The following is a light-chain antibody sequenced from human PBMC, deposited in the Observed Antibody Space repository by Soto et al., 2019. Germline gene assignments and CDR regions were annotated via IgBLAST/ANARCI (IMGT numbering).Light chain of an antibody. J-gene: IGLJ1*01. Sequence: QSVLTQSPSVSGAPGQRVTISCTGRSSNIGAGFDVHWYQQLPGTAPKLLIYGNTNRPSGVPDRFSGSKSGTSASLAITGLQAEDEADYYCQSYDSSLSGYLFGTGTKVTVL. V-gene: IGLV1-40*01. CDR2: GNT. CDR1: SSNIGAGFD. CDR3: QSYDSSLSGYL.